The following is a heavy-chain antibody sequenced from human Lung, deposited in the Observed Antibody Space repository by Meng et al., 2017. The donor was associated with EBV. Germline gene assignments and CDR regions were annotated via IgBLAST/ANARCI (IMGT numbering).Heavy chain of an antibody. J-gene: IGHJ4*02. D-gene: IGHD5-12*01. CDR1: GGSFSGYY. CDR2: INHSGST. CDR3: ARRMTVAIDF. V-gene: IGHV4-34*01. Sequence: QVQTQAWGGGLLKPSGTLSLTCAVYGGSFSGYYWSWIRQPPGKGLEWIGEINHSGSTNYNPSLKSRVTISVDRSKNQFSLKVNSVTAADTAVYYCARRMTVAIDFWGQGTLVTVSS.